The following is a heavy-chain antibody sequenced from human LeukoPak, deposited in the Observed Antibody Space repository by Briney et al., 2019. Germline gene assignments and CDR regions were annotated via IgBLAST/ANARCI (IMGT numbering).Heavy chain of an antibody. CDR2: INPNSGGT. J-gene: IGHJ4*02. CDR3: AGGTYYYDSSGYSPFDY. CDR1: GYTFTGYY. V-gene: IGHV1-2*02. D-gene: IGHD3-22*01. Sequence: ASVKVSCKASGYTFTGYYMHWVRQAPGQGLEWMGWINPNSGGTNYAQKFQGRVTMTRDTSISTAYMELSRLRSDDTAVYYCAGGTYYYDSSGYSPFDYWGQGTLVTVSS.